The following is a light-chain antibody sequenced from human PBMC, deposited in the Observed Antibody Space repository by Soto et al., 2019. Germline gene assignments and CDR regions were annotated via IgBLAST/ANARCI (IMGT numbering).Light chain of an antibody. Sequence: EIVLTQSPATLSLSPGERATLSCRAGQSVSSYLAWYQQKPGQAPRLLIYDASNRATGIPARFSGSGSGTDFTLTISSLEPEDFAVYYCQQRSNWPPETTFGQGTKVEIK. V-gene: IGKV3-11*01. CDR3: QQRSNWPPETT. CDR2: DAS. CDR1: QSVSSY. J-gene: IGKJ1*01.